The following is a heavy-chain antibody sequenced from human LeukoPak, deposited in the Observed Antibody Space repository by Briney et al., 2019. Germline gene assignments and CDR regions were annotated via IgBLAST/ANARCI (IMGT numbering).Heavy chain of an antibody. CDR3: ARESREWVLVDY. D-gene: IGHD3-3*01. CDR2: ISSSSSYI. CDR1: GFRFSDYG. Sequence: PGGSLRLSCAASGFRFSDYGMHWVRQAPGKGLEWVSSISSSSSYIYYADSVKGRFTISRDNAKNSLYLQMNSLRAEDTAVYYCARESREWVLVDYWGQGTLVTVSS. J-gene: IGHJ4*02. V-gene: IGHV3-21*01.